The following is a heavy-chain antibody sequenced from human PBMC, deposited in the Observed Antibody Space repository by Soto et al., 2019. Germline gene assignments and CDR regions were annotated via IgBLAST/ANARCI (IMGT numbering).Heavy chain of an antibody. CDR2: IYYSGST. CDR1: GGTISSSSYY. Sequence: QLQLQESGPGLVKPSETLSLTCTVSGGTISSSSYYWGWIRQPPGKGLEWIGSIYYSGSTYYNPSLKSRVTISVDTSQYQFSLKLSSVTAADTAVYYCASLSVYNWNDYQTGVWGQGTTVTVSS. CDR3: ASLSVYNWNDYQTGV. D-gene: IGHD1-20*01. J-gene: IGHJ6*02. V-gene: IGHV4-39*01.